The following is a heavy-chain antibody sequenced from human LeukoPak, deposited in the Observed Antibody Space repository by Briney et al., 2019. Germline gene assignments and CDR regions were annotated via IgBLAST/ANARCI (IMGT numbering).Heavy chain of an antibody. CDR1: GGTFSSYA. CDR2: IIPIFGTA. D-gene: IGHD2-2*01. Sequence: ASVKVSCKASGGTFSSYAISCVRQAPGQGLEWMGGIIPIFGTANYAQKFQGRVTITADESTSTAYMELSSLRSEDTAVYYCARGVVVPAAMSQYYYYGMDVWGQGTTVTVSS. J-gene: IGHJ6*02. V-gene: IGHV1-69*13. CDR3: ARGVVVPAAMSQYYYYGMDV.